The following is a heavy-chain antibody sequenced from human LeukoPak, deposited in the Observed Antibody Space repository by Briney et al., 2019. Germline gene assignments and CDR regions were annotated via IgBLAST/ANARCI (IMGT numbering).Heavy chain of an antibody. CDR2: ISYDGSNK. J-gene: IGHJ6*02. Sequence: GGSLRLSCAASGFTFSSYAMHWVRQAPGKGLEWVAVISYDGSNKYYADSVKGRFTISRDDAKSSLYLQMNSLRAEDTAVYYCARRNAMDVWGQGTTVIVFS. CDR3: ARRNAMDV. V-gene: IGHV3-30-3*01. CDR1: GFTFSSYA.